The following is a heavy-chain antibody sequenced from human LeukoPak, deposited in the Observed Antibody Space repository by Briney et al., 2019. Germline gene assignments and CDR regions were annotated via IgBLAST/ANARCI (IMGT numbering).Heavy chain of an antibody. V-gene: IGHV1-8*03. Sequence: ASVKVSCKASGYTFTSYDINWVRQATGQGLEWMGGMNPTSGNTGYAQKFQGRVTITRNTSISTAYMELSSLRSEDTAVYYCARARREMATTQGAYYYYMDVWGKGTTVTVSS. CDR2: MNPTSGNT. CDR1: GYTFTSYD. J-gene: IGHJ6*03. CDR3: ARARREMATTQGAYYYYMDV. D-gene: IGHD5-24*01.